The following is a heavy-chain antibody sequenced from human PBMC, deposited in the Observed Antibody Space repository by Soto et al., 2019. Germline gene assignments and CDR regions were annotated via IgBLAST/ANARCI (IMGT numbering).Heavy chain of an antibody. J-gene: IGHJ4*02. CDR3: GRHGSY. V-gene: IGHV4-39*01. CDR1: GVSITNTSYY. CDR2: IYFSGST. Sequence: QLQLQESGPGLVKPSETLSLTCTVSGVSITNTSYYWGWIRQPPGKGLEWIGTIYFSGSTFYNPSLKRRLTISVDTSKNQFSRRLSSVTAADTAVYYCGRHGSYWGQGALVAVSS.